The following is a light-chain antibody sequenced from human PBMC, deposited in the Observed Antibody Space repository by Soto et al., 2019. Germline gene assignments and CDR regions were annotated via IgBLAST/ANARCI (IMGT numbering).Light chain of an antibody. V-gene: IGKV3-20*01. CDR1: QSVSSSY. J-gene: IGKJ1*01. Sequence: EIVLTQSPGTLSWSPGERATLSCRASQSVSSSYLAWYQQKPGQAPRLLIYGTSSRATGFPDRFSGSGSGTDFTLTISRLEPEDFAVYYCQQYGSSGTFGQGTKVDIK. CDR2: GTS. CDR3: QQYGSSGT.